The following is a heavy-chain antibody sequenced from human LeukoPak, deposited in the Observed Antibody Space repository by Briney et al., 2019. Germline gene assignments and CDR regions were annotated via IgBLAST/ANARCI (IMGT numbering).Heavy chain of an antibody. J-gene: IGHJ3*02. CDR2: IYYSGST. Sequence: SETLSLTCTVSGGSISSSSYYWGWIRQPPGKGLEWIGSIYYSGSTYYNPSLKSRVTISVDTSKNQFSLKLSSVTAADTAVYYCARLGGYPLSAFDIWGQGTVVTVSS. CDR1: GGSISSSSYY. D-gene: IGHD3-22*01. CDR3: ARLGGYPLSAFDI. V-gene: IGHV4-39*01.